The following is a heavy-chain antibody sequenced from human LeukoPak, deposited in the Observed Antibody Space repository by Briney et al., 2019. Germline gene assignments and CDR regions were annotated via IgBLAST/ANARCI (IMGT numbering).Heavy chain of an antibody. D-gene: IGHD1-7*01. J-gene: IGHJ4*02. CDR3: FGITVTDVRY. V-gene: IGHV3-30*02. Sequence: PGGSLRLSCAASGLPFSHSGMHWVRQAPGKGLEWVAFIRYDGSNKYYADSVTGRFTISRDNSKNSMYLQMNSLRGEDTAVYYCFGITVTDVRYWGQGTLVTVSS. CDR1: GLPFSHSG. CDR2: IRYDGSNK.